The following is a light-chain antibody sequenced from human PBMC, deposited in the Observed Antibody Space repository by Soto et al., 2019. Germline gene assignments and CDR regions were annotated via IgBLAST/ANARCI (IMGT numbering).Light chain of an antibody. V-gene: IGLV2-14*01. CDR3: SSYTSSSTYV. Sequence: LTHPASVAGSPGQSINISCTGTISDVGGYNYVSWYQQHPGKAPKLMIYEVSNRPSGVSNRFSGSKSGNTASLTISGLQAEDEADYYCSSYTSSSTYVFGTGTKVTVL. CDR2: EVS. J-gene: IGLJ1*01. CDR1: ISDVGGYNY.